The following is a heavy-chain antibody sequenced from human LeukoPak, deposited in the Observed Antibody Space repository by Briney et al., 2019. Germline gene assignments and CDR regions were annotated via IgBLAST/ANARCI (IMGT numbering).Heavy chain of an antibody. Sequence: SGPTLVNPTQTLTLTCTFSGFSLTTSGMCVSWIRQPPGKALEWLARIDWDDDKYYSASLKTRLTISKDTSKNQVVLTMTNMDPVDTATYYCTRTRPPPFAGTFDIWGRGTMVTVSS. J-gene: IGHJ3*02. CDR1: GFSLTTSGMC. V-gene: IGHV2-70*11. CDR3: TRTRPPPFAGTFDI. CDR2: IDWDDDK. D-gene: IGHD3-10*01.